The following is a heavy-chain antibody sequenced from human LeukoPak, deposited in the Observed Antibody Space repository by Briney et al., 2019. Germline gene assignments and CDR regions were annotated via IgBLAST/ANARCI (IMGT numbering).Heavy chain of an antibody. CDR1: GYSFPSYW. CDR3: ARRQHYYDSSDYYYAGYYFDY. D-gene: IGHD3-22*01. CDR2: IYPGDSDT. J-gene: IGHJ4*02. V-gene: IGHV5-51*01. Sequence: GESLKISCQGSGYSFPSYWIGWVRQMPGKGLEWMGIIYPGDSDTRYSPSFQGQVTISADKSISTAYLQWSSLKASDTAMYYCARRQHYYDSSDYYYAGYYFDYWGQGTLVTVSS.